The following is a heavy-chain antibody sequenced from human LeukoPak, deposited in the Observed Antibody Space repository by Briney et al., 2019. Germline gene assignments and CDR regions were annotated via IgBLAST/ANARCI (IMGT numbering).Heavy chain of an antibody. CDR1: GFTFSSYW. CDR2: IVSDGSNT. D-gene: IGHD2-21*02. CDR3: ARGWLGETTVVTPYNS. V-gene: IGHV3-74*01. Sequence: PGGSLRLSCAASGFTFSSYWMNWVRQVPGKGLVWVSRIVSDGSNTNYADSVKGRFTISRDNAKNTLYLQMNSLRVEDTAVYYCARGWLGETTVVTPYNSWGQGTLVTVSS. J-gene: IGHJ5*02.